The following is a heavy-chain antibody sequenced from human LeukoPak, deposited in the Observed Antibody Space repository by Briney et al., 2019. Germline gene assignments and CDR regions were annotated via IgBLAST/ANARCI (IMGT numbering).Heavy chain of an antibody. J-gene: IGHJ4*02. CDR2: MNPNSGNT. CDR1: GYTFTIYD. D-gene: IGHD3-22*01. V-gene: IGHV1-8*01. CDR3: AKDHPHHYDSSAYFLFDS. Sequence: ASVKVSCKASGYTFTIYDINWVRQAAGQGREWMGWMNPNSGNTGYAQKFQRRVTITSNTSITTAYMELSSLRSEDTAVYYCAKDHPHHYDSSAYFLFDSWGQGTLVTVSS.